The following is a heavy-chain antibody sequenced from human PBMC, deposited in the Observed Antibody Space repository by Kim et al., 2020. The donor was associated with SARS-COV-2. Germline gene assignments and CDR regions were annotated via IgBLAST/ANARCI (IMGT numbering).Heavy chain of an antibody. CDR3: ARHTMTDAFDI. D-gene: IGHD3-3*01. J-gene: IGHJ3*02. CDR2: T. V-gene: IGHV1-8*01. Sequence: TGYAQKFQGRVTMTRNTSISTAYMELSSLRSEDTAVYYCARHTMTDAFDIWGQGTMVTVSS.